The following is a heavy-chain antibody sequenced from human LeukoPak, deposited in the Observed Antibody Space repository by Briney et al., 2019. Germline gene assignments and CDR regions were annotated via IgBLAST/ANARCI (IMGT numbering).Heavy chain of an antibody. CDR1: GFTLSSYA. Sequence: PGGSLRLSCAASGFTLSSYAMSWVRQAPGKGLEWVSAISDTGNTYHADSVKGRFTISRDSSKNTLFLQMNRLRPEDAAVYYCAKWSDCSDGSCRKTHFDCWGQGTLVTVSS. V-gene: IGHV3-23*01. D-gene: IGHD2-15*01. CDR3: AKWSDCSDGSCRKTHFDC. J-gene: IGHJ4*02. CDR2: ISDTGNT.